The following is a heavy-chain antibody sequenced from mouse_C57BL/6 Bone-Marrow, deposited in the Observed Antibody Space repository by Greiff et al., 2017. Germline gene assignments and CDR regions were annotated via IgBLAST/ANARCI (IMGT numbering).Heavy chain of an antibody. CDR1: GYSITSGYY. CDR3: ARELDGYYGAY. D-gene: IGHD2-3*01. J-gene: IGHJ3*01. CDR2: IRYDGSN. Sequence: EVKLQQSGPGLVKPSQSLSLTCSVTGYSITSGYYWNWIRQSPGNKLEWLGFIRYDGSNNYNPSLKNRTSITRDTSKNQSFLKLNSVTTEDTATYYCARELDGYYGAYWGRGTLVTVSA. V-gene: IGHV3-6*01.